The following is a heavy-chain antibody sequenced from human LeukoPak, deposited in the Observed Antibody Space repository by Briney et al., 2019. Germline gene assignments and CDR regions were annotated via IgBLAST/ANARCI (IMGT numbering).Heavy chain of an antibody. CDR2: ISHDGSDK. CDR3: AKDGGDTVQEGTFDY. D-gene: IGHD5-18*01. CDR1: GFSFSYYG. V-gene: IGHV3-30*18. J-gene: IGHJ4*02. Sequence: GGSLRLSCAASGFSFSYYGMHWVRQAPGKGLEWVAVISHDGSDKSYADSVMGRFTISRDNSKNTLYLRMNSLRAEDTALYYCAKDGGDTVQEGTFDYWGQGTLVTVSS.